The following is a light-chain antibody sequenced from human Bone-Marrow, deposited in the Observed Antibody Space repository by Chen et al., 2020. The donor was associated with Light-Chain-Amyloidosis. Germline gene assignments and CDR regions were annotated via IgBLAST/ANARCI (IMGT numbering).Light chain of an antibody. CDR1: SSNIGTKN. Sequence: QSVLTQPPSASGTPGQRVTSPCSGSSSNIGTKNVNWYQQLPGTAPKLLIYTDNQRPSGVPDRFSGSKSGTSASLAISGLQSEDEADYYCAAWDGSLDGWVFGGGTKLTVL. V-gene: IGLV1-44*01. J-gene: IGLJ3*02. CDR2: TDN. CDR3: AAWDGSLDGWV.